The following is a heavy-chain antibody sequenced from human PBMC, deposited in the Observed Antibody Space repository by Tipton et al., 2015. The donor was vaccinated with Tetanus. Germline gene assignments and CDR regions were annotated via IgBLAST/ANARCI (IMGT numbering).Heavy chain of an antibody. D-gene: IGHD6-19*01. CDR1: GFTFDDYA. CDR2: ISWNSGSI. J-gene: IGHJ3*02. CDR3: AKKVPYSSGWFDAFDI. V-gene: IGHV3-9*01. Sequence: SLRLPCAASGFTFDDYAMHWVRQAPGKGLEWVSGISWNSGSIGYADSVKGRFTISGDNAKNSLYLQMNSLRAGDTALYYCAKKVPYSSGWFDAFDIWGQGTMVTVSS.